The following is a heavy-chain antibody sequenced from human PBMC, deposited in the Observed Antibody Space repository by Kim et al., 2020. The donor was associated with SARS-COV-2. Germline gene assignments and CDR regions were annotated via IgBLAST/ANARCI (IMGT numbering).Heavy chain of an antibody. J-gene: IGHJ6*02. Sequence: FQGRVTMTRDTSTSTVYMELSSLRSEDTAVYYCARVFMVRGVIGYYGMDVWGQGTTVTVSS. D-gene: IGHD3-10*01. V-gene: IGHV1-46*01. CDR3: ARVFMVRGVIGYYGMDV.